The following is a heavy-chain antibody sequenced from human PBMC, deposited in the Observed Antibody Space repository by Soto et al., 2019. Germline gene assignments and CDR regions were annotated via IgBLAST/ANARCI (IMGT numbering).Heavy chain of an antibody. J-gene: IGHJ6*02. D-gene: IGHD2-2*01. CDR1: GGTFSSYA. CDR3: ARHDCISSSCYYYYYYGMDV. CDR2: IIPIFGTA. Sequence: SVKVSCKASGGTFSSYAISWVRQAPGQGLEWMGGIIPIFGTANYAQKFQGRVTITADESTSTACMELSSLRSEDTAVYYCARHDCISSSCYYYYYYGMDVWGQGTTVTVSS. V-gene: IGHV1-69*13.